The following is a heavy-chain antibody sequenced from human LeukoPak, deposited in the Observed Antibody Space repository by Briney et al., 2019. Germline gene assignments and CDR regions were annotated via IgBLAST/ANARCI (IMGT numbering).Heavy chain of an antibody. CDR1: GFTFSSYG. V-gene: IGHV3-23*01. J-gene: IGHJ3*02. Sequence: GGSLRLSCAASGFTFSSYGMSWVRQAPGKGLEWVSAISGSGGSTYYADSVKGRFTISRDNSKNTLYLQMNSLRAEDTAVYYCAKDGGSDPDSFDIWGQGTMVTVSS. D-gene: IGHD2-15*01. CDR2: ISGSGGST. CDR3: AKDGGSDPDSFDI.